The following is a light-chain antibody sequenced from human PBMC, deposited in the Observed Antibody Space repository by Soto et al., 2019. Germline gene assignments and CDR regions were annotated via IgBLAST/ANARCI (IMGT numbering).Light chain of an antibody. J-gene: IGKJ4*01. Sequence: DIRMTQSPSSVSASVGDTVTITCRASQPINDWLAWYQQKRGKAPKLLIYSASTLDTGVPSRFSGSASGTDFTLTISSLQPEDFATYYYQQANSFPLTFGGGTTVEI. CDR2: SAS. V-gene: IGKV1-12*01. CDR1: QPINDW. CDR3: QQANSFPLT.